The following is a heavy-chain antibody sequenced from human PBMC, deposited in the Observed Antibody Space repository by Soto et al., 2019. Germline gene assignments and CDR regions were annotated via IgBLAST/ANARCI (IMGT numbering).Heavy chain of an antibody. CDR3: ARERVGHSAMDV. CDR2: VSDSGST. CDR1: GGSITNYY. J-gene: IGHJ6*02. V-gene: IGHV4-59*12. D-gene: IGHD1-26*01. Sequence: QVQLQESGPGLVKPSETLSLMCTVSGGSITNYYWSWIRQSPAKGLEWIGDVSDSGSTKYNPCLKSRVTISVDTSKNQFSLKLTSLTAADTAVYYCARERVGHSAMDVWGQGTTVTVSS.